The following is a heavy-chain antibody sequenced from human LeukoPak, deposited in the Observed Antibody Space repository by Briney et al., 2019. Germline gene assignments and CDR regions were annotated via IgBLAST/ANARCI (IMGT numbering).Heavy chain of an antibody. V-gene: IGHV3-23*01. D-gene: IGHD6-13*01. CDR3: AKEPPYSSSWGTFDY. CDR2: ISGSGGST. CDR1: GXXFSSYA. J-gene: IGHJ4*02. Sequence: GGSLRLSCAXXGXXFSSYAMSWVRQAPGKGLEWVSAISGSGGSTYYADSVKGRFTISRDNSKNTLYLQMNSLRAEDTAVYYCAKEPPYSSSWGTFDYWGQGTLVTVSS.